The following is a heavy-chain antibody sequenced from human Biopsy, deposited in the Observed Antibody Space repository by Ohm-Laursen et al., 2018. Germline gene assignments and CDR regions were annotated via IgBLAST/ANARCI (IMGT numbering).Heavy chain of an antibody. CDR3: ASQTPRNPDILTGAFHYDMAV. CDR2: IVTFFGTV. D-gene: IGHD3-9*01. J-gene: IGHJ6*02. V-gene: IGHV1-69*05. Sequence: SVKVSCKFSGGSFSNYAISWVRQAPGQGLEWMGGIVTFFGTVKYAQRFQGRLTISTDRSTGTAYMELSSLTSEDTAVFYCASQTPRNPDILTGAFHYDMAVWGQGTTVTVSS. CDR1: GGSFSNYA.